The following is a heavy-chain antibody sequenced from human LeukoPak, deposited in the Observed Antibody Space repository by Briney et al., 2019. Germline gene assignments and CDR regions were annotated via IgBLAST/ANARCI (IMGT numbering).Heavy chain of an antibody. CDR1: GGSTSSYS. Sequence: SETLSLTCTVSGGSTSSYSWSWIRQPPGKELEWIGYIYYTGSTNYNPSLKTRVTISVDTSKNQFSLKLTSVTAADTAVYYCARGEYSYGYHYYYMDVWGKGTTVTISS. CDR3: ARGEYSYGYHYYYMDV. V-gene: IGHV4-59*01. J-gene: IGHJ6*03. CDR2: IYYTGST. D-gene: IGHD5-18*01.